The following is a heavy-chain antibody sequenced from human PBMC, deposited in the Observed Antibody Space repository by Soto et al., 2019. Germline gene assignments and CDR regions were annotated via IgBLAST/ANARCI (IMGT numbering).Heavy chain of an antibody. CDR3: ARGSSIWYLGWFDP. CDR1: GGSITSYY. V-gene: IGHV4-59*01. CDR2: IYFSGST. D-gene: IGHD6-13*01. J-gene: IGHJ5*02. Sequence: SETLSLTCTVSGGSITSYYWHWIRQSPGKGLEWIGYIYFSGSTNYNPSLESRVTISVDTSKNQFSLKLSSVTAADTAVYYCARGSSIWYLGWFDPWGQGTLVTVSS.